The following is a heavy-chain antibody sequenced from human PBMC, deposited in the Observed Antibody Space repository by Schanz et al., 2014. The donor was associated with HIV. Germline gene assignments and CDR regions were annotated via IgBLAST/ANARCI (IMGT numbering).Heavy chain of an antibody. CDR2: IYSGVST. CDR3: ARVRDTSYYDSSAYYLDY. CDR1: GFPVSSNY. Sequence: EVQLVESGGGLIQPGGSLRLSCAASGFPVSSNYMSWVRQAPGKGLEWVSVIYSGVSTYYADSAKGRFTISRDNSKNTLYLQMNSLRADDTAVYYCARVRDTSYYDSSAYYLDYWGQGTLVTVSS. J-gene: IGHJ4*02. V-gene: IGHV3-53*01. D-gene: IGHD3-22*01.